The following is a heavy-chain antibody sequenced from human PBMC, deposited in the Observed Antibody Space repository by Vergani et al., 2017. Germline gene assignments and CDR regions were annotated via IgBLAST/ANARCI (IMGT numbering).Heavy chain of an antibody. V-gene: IGHV3-74*01. CDR3: TRGAYSGIQLGSYFDN. D-gene: IGHD5-18*01. CDR1: GFTLSSYW. CDR2: SNSDGSST. J-gene: IGHJ4*02. Sequence: EVQLVESGGGLVQPGGSLRLSCAASGFTLSSYWVHWVRQAPGKGLLWVSRSNSDGSSTTYADSVKGRFTISRDNAKNTVYLQMNSLRVEDTAVYYCTRGAYSGIQLGSYFDNWGQGTLVTVSS.